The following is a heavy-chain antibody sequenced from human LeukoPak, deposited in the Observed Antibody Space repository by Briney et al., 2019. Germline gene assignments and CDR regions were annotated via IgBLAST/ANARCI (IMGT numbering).Heavy chain of an antibody. CDR1: GYTFTSYG. J-gene: IGHJ6*02. CDR2: INDYRGNK. V-gene: IGHV1-18*01. Sequence: GASLKASCKASGYTFTSYGISWVRQAPGQGLEWMGWINDYRGNKKYAQEVQGRVTMTTDTSTSTAYMELRSLRSDDTAVYYCARRIYCSTSRCYGDYYYGMDVWGQGTTVTVSS. CDR3: ARRIYCSTSRCYGDYYYGMDV. D-gene: IGHD2-2*01.